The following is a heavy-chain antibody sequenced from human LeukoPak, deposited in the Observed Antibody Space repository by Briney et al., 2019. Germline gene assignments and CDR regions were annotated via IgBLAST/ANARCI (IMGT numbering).Heavy chain of an antibody. Sequence: SEALSLTCTVSGGSINSYNYYWGWIRQPPGKGLEWIGSIYYSGSTYYNPSLKSRVTVSVDTSKNQFSLKLSSVTAADTAVYYCAGTYSSGWYVNFDYWGQGTLVTVSS. CDR2: IYYSGST. V-gene: IGHV4-39*01. D-gene: IGHD6-19*01. CDR3: AGTYSSGWYVNFDY. J-gene: IGHJ4*02. CDR1: GGSINSYNYY.